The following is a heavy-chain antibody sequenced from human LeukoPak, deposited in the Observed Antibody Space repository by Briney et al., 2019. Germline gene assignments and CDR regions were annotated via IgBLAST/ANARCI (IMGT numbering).Heavy chain of an antibody. J-gene: IGHJ3*02. CDR1: GFSFSDYY. CDR2: ISGSSSDT. Sequence: GGSLRLSCAASGFSFSDYYMSWIRQGPGKGLEWLSYISGSSSDTKYADSVKGRFTISRDDAKNLLYLQMNSLRDEDTAVYYCARDSYYYDSSGYWGSDAFDIWGQGTMVNVSS. V-gene: IGHV3-11*06. D-gene: IGHD3-22*01. CDR3: ARDSYYYDSSGYWGSDAFDI.